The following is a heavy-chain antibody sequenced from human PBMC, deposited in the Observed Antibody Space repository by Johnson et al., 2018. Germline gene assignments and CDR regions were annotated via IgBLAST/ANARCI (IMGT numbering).Heavy chain of an antibody. D-gene: IGHD1-26*01. CDR3: ARESHPLLYGMDV. J-gene: IGHJ6*02. CDR2: IWYDGSNK. CDR1: GFTFSSYG. Sequence: QVQLVQSGGGVVQPGRSLRLSCAASGFTFSSYGMHWVRQAPGKGLEWVAVIWYDGSNKYYADSVKGRFTISRDNSKNTLYLQMNSLRAEDTAVYYCARESHPLLYGMDVWGQGTTVTVSS. V-gene: IGHV3-33*01.